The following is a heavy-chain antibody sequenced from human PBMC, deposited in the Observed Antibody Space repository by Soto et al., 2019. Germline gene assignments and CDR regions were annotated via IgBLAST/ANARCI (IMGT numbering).Heavy chain of an antibody. CDR1: GGSVSSNIYY. CDR3: ARGYDYDSGGYLFDY. J-gene: IGHJ4*02. D-gene: IGHD3-22*01. CDR2: IYYSGST. Sequence: PSETLSLTCSACGGSVSSNIYYWTWIRQHPGKGPEWIGHIYYSGSTYYNPSLKSRVTISLDMSKNQFSLKLTSVSAADTAVYYCARGYDYDSGGYLFDYWGQGTLVTV. V-gene: IGHV4-31*03.